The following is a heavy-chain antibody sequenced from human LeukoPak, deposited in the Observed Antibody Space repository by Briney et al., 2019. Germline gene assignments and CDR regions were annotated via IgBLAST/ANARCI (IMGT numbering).Heavy chain of an antibody. CDR1: GFTFSTYS. D-gene: IGHD6-6*01. Sequence: GGSLRLSCAASGFTFSTYSMNWVRQAPGKGLEWVSSISSTSSYIYYADSVKGRFTISRDNAQKSLYLQMNSLRAEDTAVYYCARYSSSRTRFFDYWGQGTLVTVSS. CDR2: ISSTSSYI. J-gene: IGHJ4*02. V-gene: IGHV3-21*01. CDR3: ARYSSSRTRFFDY.